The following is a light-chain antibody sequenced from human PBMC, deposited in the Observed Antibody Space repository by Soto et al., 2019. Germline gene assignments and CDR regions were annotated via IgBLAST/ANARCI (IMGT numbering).Light chain of an antibody. J-gene: IGKJ1*01. CDR1: QSISSW. CDR3: QHYNIYSEA. Sequence: EIQVTQSVDTLSVYVGDRVTITCRASQSISSWLAWYQQKPGKAPKLLIYDASSLESGVPSRFSGSGSGTEFTLTISSLQPDDFAPYYCQHYNIYSEAFAQG. V-gene: IGKV1-5*01. CDR2: DAS.